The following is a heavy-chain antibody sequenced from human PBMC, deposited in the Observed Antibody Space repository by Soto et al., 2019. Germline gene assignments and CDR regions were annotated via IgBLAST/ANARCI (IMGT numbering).Heavy chain of an antibody. CDR1: GGSVSSGSYY. Sequence: SETLSLTCTVSGGSVSSGSYYWSWIRQPPGKGLEWIGYIYYSGSTNYNPSLKSRVTISVDTSKNQFSLKLSSVTAADTAVYYCARYCSGGICYESHFDYWGQGTLVTVSS. J-gene: IGHJ4*02. CDR3: ARYCSGGICYESHFDY. V-gene: IGHV4-61*01. D-gene: IGHD2-15*01. CDR2: IYYSGST.